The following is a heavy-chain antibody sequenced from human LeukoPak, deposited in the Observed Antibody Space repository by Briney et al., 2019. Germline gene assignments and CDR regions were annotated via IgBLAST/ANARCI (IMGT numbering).Heavy chain of an antibody. D-gene: IGHD4-17*01. J-gene: IGHJ6*02. CDR3: AKVPTTVTFYYYYYGMDV. CDR2: IRYDGSNK. CDR1: GFTFSSYG. Sequence: PGGSLRLSCAASGFTFSSYGMHWVRQAPGKGLEWVAFIRYDGSNKYYADSVKGRFTISTDNSKNTLYLQMNSLRAEDTAVYYCAKVPTTVTFYYYYYGMDVWGQGTTVTVSS. V-gene: IGHV3-30*02.